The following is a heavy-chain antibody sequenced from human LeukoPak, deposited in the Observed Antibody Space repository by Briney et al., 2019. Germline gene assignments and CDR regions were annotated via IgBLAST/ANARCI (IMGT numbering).Heavy chain of an antibody. D-gene: IGHD5-18*01. V-gene: IGHV3-7*01. Sequence: GGSLRLSCAASGFTFRSYGMTWVRQAPGKGLEWVANIKKDGSEKYYVDSVKGRFTISRDNAKTSLYLQMNSLIAEDTAVYYCARDLSGVTGYTYGRGIDYWGQGTLVTVSS. CDR2: IKKDGSEK. CDR3: ARDLSGVTGYTYGRGIDY. J-gene: IGHJ4*02. CDR1: GFTFRSYG.